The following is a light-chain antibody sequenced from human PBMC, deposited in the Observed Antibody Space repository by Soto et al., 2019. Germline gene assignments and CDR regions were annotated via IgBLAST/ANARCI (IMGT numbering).Light chain of an antibody. CDR1: QSVSSSY. V-gene: IGKV3D-7*01. CDR2: GAS. Sequence: EIVLTQSPGTLSLSPGERATLSCRASQSVSSSYLAWYQQKPGQAPRLLIYGASTRAAGIPARFSGSGSGTDFTLTISSLQPEDFATYYCQQANSFPITFGQGTKV. CDR3: QQANSFPIT. J-gene: IGKJ1*01.